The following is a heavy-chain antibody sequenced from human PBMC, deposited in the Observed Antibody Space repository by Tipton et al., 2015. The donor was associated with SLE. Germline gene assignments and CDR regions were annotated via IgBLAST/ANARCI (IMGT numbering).Heavy chain of an antibody. J-gene: IGHJ4*02. V-gene: IGHV3-11*04. D-gene: IGHD3-9*01. Sequence: SLRLSCAASGFTVSSNYMSWIRRAPGKGLEWVSYSSSSGNDIKFADSVKGRFTISRDNAKGSLYLQMNSLRAEDTAVYYCARDLNYDILTGYFDYWGQGTLVTVSS. CDR3: ARDLNYDILTGYFDY. CDR2: SSSSGNDI. CDR1: GFTVSSNY.